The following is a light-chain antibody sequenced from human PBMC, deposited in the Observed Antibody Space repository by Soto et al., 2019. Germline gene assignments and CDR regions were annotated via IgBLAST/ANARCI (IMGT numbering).Light chain of an antibody. V-gene: IGKV1-5*03. CDR2: KAS. CDR3: QQYDSYPRT. CDR1: QSISSW. J-gene: IGKJ1*01. Sequence: DIQMTQSPSTLSASVGDRVTITCRASQSISSWLAWYQQKPGKAPKLLIYKASSLESGVPSRFSGSGSGTEFTLTISGLQPDGLATYYCQQYDSYPRTFGQGTKVEIK.